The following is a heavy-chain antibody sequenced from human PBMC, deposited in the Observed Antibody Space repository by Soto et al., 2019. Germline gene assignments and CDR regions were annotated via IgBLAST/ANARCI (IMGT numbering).Heavy chain of an antibody. V-gene: IGHV1-2*02. CDR1: GYTFTGYY. D-gene: IGHD2-15*01. Sequence: ASVKVSCKASGYTFTGYYMHWVRQAPGQGLEWMGWINPNSGGTNYAKKFQGRVTMTRDTSISTAYMELSRLRSDDTAVYYCASYCSGGSCYCPYSYYYGMDVWGQGTTVTVSS. J-gene: IGHJ6*02. CDR2: INPNSGGT. CDR3: ASYCSGGSCYCPYSYYYGMDV.